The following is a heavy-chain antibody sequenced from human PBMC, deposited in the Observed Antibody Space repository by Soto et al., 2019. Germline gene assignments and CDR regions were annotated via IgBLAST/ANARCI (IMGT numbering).Heavy chain of an antibody. Sequence: GGSLRLSCAASGFTFSSYGMHWVRQAPGKGLEWVAVIWYDGSNKYYADCVKGRFTISRDNSKNTLYLQMNSLRAEDTAVYYCARDRWYQLRTYYYYYGMDVWGQGTTVTVSS. D-gene: IGHD2-2*01. CDR3: ARDRWYQLRTYYYYYGMDV. J-gene: IGHJ6*02. V-gene: IGHV3-33*01. CDR1: GFTFSSYG. CDR2: IWYDGSNK.